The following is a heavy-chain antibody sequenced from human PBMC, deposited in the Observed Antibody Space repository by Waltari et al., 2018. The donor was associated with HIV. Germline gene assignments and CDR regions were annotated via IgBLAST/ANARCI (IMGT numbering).Heavy chain of an antibody. CDR1: GGSISSYY. J-gene: IGHJ6*02. Sequence: QVQLQESGPGLVKPSETLSLTCTVSGGSISSYYWSWIRQPPGKGREWIGDLYYSGSTNDHPSPKSRVTISVDTSKNQFSLKLSSVTAADTAVYYCARDRYDSSGYNLRGYYYGMDVWGQGTTVTVSS. D-gene: IGHD3-22*01. V-gene: IGHV4-59*01. CDR3: ARDRYDSSGYNLRGYYYGMDV. CDR2: LYYSGST.